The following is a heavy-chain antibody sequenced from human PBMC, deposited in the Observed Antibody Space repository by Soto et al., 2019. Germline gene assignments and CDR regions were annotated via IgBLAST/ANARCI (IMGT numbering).Heavy chain of an antibody. D-gene: IGHD3-22*01. CDR2: IKQDGSEK. J-gene: IGHJ3*02. CDR3: ESDLAVPPLMVVAHPDYFDI. Sequence: EVQLVESGGGLVQPGGSLRLSCAAAGFTFSSYWMSWVRQAPGKGLEWVANIKQDGSEKYSVDSVKGRCTIPSENAKNSLYMQMNSLKGEDSSVYYCESDLAVPPLMVVAHPDYFDIWCQGTMVTFA. CDR1: GFTFSSYW. V-gene: IGHV3-7*03.